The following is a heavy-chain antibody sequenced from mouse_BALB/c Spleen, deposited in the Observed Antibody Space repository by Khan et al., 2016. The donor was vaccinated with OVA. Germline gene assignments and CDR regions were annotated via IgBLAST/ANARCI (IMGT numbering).Heavy chain of an antibody. CDR2: IDPPNGNT. CDR3: AKMTRK. J-gene: IGHJ2*01. Sequence: VQQSGAELVKSGATVKLSRTASGPNIKHTYMHWLKQWPEQGLEWIGRIDPPNGNTKYDPKVQGKATIPADTSSNTDYLQLSSLTSEDTADYYCAKMTRKWGQGTTLTVSS. V-gene: IGHV14-3*02. CDR1: GPNIKHTY.